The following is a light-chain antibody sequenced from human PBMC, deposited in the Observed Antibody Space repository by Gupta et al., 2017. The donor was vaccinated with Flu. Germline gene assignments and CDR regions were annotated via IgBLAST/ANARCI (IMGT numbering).Light chain of an antibody. CDR1: SSDVGGYDF. CDR2: DVT. CDR3: CSYAGNYIKV. V-gene: IGLV2-11*01. Sequence: SALPQPRPLARYPRQSVTISCTGTSSDVGGYDFVSWYQQHPGKAPKLIIYDVTKRPSGVPDRFSGSKSGNTASLTISGLQAADEADFYCCSYAGNYIKVFGGGTKLTVL. J-gene: IGLJ3*02.